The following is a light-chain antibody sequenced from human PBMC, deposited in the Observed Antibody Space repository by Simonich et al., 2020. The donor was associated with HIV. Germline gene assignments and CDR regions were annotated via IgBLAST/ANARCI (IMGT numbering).Light chain of an antibody. CDR3: QQYDNLPYT. CDR2: DAS. Sequence: DIQMTQSPSSLSASVGDRVTITYRASQSSSSYLNLYQQKPGKAPKLLIYDASNLETGVPSRFSGSGSGTDFTFTISSLQPEDIATYYCQQYDNLPYTFGQGTKLEIK. V-gene: IGKV1-33*01. CDR1: QSSSSY. J-gene: IGKJ2*01.